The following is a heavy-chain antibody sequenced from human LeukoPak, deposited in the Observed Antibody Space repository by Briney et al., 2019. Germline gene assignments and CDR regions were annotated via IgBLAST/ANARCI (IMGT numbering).Heavy chain of an antibody. CDR2: IYTSGST. J-gene: IGHJ4*02. CDR3: ARSPHFGVVITYFDY. V-gene: IGHV4-59*10. CDR1: GGSFSGYY. D-gene: IGHD3-3*01. Sequence: SETLSLTCAVYGGSFSGYYWSWIRQPAGKGLEWIGRIYTSGSTNYNPSLKSRVTMSVDTSKNQFSLKLSSVTAADTAVYYCARSPHFGVVITYFDYWGQGTLVTVSS.